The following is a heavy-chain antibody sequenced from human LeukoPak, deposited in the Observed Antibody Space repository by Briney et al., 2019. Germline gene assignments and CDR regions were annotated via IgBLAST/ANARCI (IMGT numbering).Heavy chain of an antibody. CDR3: ANRAMGADYYYYMDV. J-gene: IGHJ6*03. CDR2: ISSSGSTI. CDR1: GFTFSDYY. Sequence: PGGSLRLSCAASGFTFSDYYMSWIRQAPGKGLEWVSYISSSGSTIYYADSVKGRFTISRDNSKNTLYLQMNSLRAEDTAVYYCANRAMGADYYYYMDVWGKGTTVTVSS. D-gene: IGHD1-26*01. V-gene: IGHV3-11*01.